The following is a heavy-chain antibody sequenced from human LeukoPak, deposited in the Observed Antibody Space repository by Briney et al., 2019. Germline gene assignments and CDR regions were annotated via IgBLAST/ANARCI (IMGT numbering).Heavy chain of an antibody. CDR1: GFTFGSYG. J-gene: IGHJ4*02. CDR3: ARTRLSSDC. Sequence: GGSLRLSCAASGFTFGSYGMTWVRQAPGKGLEWVASIKQDGSDKNYVDSVKGRFTISRDNAKNSPYLQMNSLRDEDTAVYYCARTRLSSDCWGQGTLVTVSS. CDR2: IKQDGSDK. V-gene: IGHV3-7*01. D-gene: IGHD2/OR15-2a*01.